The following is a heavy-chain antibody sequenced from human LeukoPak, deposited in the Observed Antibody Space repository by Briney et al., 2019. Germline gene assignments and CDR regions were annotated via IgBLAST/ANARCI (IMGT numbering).Heavy chain of an antibody. J-gene: IGHJ4*02. Sequence: GGSLRLSCAASGFTFDDYAMHWVRQAPGKGLEWVSGISWNSGNIGYADSVKGRFTISRDNAKNSLYLQMNSLRAEDTALYYCAKDRNYGDFTGFDYWGQGTLVTVSS. D-gene: IGHD4-17*01. CDR1: GFTFDDYA. CDR3: AKDRNYGDFTGFDY. V-gene: IGHV3-9*01. CDR2: ISWNSGNI.